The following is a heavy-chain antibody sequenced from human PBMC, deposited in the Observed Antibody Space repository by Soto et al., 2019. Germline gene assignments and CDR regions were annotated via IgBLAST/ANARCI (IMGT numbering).Heavy chain of an antibody. Sequence: PSETLSLTCTVSGGSISNYYWSWIRQPPGKGLEWIGYIHYIGNTNYNPSLKSRVTISADTSKNQFSLKLSSVTAADTAVYYCARGHYDFWSGYFATIDYWGQGTLVTVSS. J-gene: IGHJ4*02. CDR2: IHYIGNT. CDR3: ARGHYDFWSGYFATIDY. D-gene: IGHD3-3*01. V-gene: IGHV4-59*08. CDR1: GGSISNYY.